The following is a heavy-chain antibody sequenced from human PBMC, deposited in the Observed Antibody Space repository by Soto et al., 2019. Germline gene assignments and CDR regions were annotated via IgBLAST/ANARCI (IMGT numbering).Heavy chain of an antibody. V-gene: IGHV4-39*01. CDR1: GGSISSSSYY. Sequence: SETLSLTCTVSGGSISSSSYYWGWIRQPPGKGLEWIGSIYYSGSTYYNPSLKSRVTISVDTSKNQFSLKLSSVTAADTAVYYCARLSGSSWYGAFDYWGQGTLVTVSS. D-gene: IGHD6-13*01. J-gene: IGHJ4*02. CDR3: ARLSGSSWYGAFDY. CDR2: IYYSGST.